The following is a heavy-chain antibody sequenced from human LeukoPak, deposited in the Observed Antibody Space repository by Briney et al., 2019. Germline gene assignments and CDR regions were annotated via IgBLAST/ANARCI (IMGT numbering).Heavy chain of an antibody. CDR2: ISSSSSYI. D-gene: IGHD6-19*01. Sequence: GGSLRLSCAASGFTFSSYSMNWVRQAPGKGLEWVSSISSSSSYIYYADSVKGRFTISRDNAKNSLYLQMNSLRAEDTAVYYCARDWGIAVAAPYFDYWGQGTLVTVSS. V-gene: IGHV3-21*01. CDR3: ARDWGIAVAAPYFDY. CDR1: GFTFSSYS. J-gene: IGHJ4*02.